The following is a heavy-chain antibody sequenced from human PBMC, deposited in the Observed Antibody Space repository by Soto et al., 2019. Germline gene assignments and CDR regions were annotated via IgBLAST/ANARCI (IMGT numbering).Heavy chain of an antibody. D-gene: IGHD3-3*01. V-gene: IGHV1-3*01. CDR1: GYTFTSYA. CDR2: INAGNGNT. J-gene: IGHJ5*02. Sequence: ASVKVSCKASGYTFTSYAMHWVRQAPGQRLERMGWINAGNGNTKYSQKFQGRVTITRDTSASTVYMELSSLRSEDTAVYYCARILSLVLRFLEWLLSWFDPWGQGTLVTVSS. CDR3: ARILSLVLRFLEWLLSWFDP.